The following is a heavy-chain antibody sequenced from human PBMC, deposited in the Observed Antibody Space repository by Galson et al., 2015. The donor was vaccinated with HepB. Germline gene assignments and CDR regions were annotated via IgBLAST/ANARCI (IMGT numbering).Heavy chain of an antibody. Sequence: SLRLSCAASGFTVSSNYMSWVRQAPGKGLEWVSVIYSGGSTYYADSVKGRFTISRDNSKNTLYLQMNSLRAEDTAVYYCARVVDYGDYNGAFDIWGQGTMVTVSS. V-gene: IGHV3-53*01. CDR1: GFTVSSNY. CDR2: IYSGGST. D-gene: IGHD4-17*01. CDR3: ARVVDYGDYNGAFDI. J-gene: IGHJ3*02.